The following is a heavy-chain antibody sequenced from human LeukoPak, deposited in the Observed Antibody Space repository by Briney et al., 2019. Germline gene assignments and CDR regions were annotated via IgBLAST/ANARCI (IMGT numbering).Heavy chain of an antibody. D-gene: IGHD3-3*01. Sequence: SETLSLTCAVYGGSVSGYYWSWIRQPPGKGLEWIGGISHGGRSNYNASLKGRVTMSVHTPRHHFALTVTSVTPADTAVYYCARPPIYFLAPFDHWGQGILVTVSS. CDR2: ISHGGRS. V-gene: IGHV4-34*01. CDR3: ARPPIYFLAPFDH. J-gene: IGHJ4*02. CDR1: GGSVSGYY.